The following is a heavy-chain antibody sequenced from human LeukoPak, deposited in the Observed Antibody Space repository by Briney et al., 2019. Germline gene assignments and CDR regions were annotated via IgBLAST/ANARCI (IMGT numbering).Heavy chain of an antibody. D-gene: IGHD3-22*01. CDR3: AKSLVGNYYDSSGYYYSLDY. CDR2: ISGSGGST. J-gene: IGHJ4*02. V-gene: IGHV3-23*01. Sequence: PGGSLRLSCAASGFTFSVSAMSWVRQAPGKGLEWVSAISGSGGSTYYADSVKGRFTISRDNSKNTLYLQMNSLRAEDTAVYYCAKSLVGNYYDSSGYYYSLDYWGQGTMVTVSS. CDR1: GFTFSVSA.